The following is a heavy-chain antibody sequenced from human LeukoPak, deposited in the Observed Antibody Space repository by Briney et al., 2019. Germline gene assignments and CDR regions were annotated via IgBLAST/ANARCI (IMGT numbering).Heavy chain of an antibody. V-gene: IGHV4-61*02. J-gene: IGHJ4*02. D-gene: IGHD3-10*01. CDR1: GGSISSGSYY. Sequence: SQTLSLTCTVSGGSISSGSYYWTWIRQPAGKGLEWIGRMYTSGSSDYNPSLKSRPSISVDTSKNLFSLNLSSVTAADTAVYYCVREPGRVGEFYFDYWGQGILVTVSS. CDR3: VREPGRVGEFYFDY. CDR2: MYTSGSS.